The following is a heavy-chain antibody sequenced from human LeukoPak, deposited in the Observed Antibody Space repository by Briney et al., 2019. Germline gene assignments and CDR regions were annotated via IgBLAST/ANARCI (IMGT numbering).Heavy chain of an antibody. CDR2: ISDNGRST. V-gene: IGHV3-23*01. D-gene: IGHD3-10*02. J-gene: IGHJ6*02. CDR3: AKDVRPGGGGMDV. CDR1: GFTFHTLA. Sequence: GGSLRLSCAASGFTFHTLAMNWVRQAPGKGLEWVSTISDNGRSTHYADSVEGRFTISRDNSKNTLDLQMNSLKDEDTAIYYCAKDVRPGGGGMDVWGQGTTVTVSS.